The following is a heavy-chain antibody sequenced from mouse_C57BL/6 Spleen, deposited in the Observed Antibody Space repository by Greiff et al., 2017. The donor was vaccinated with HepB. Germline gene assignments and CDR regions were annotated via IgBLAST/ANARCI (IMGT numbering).Heavy chain of an antibody. J-gene: IGHJ3*01. D-gene: IGHD3-1*01. CDR3: ARRGYPS. CDR1: GYTFTSYP. CDR2: INPNNGGT. Sequence: VQLQQSGAELVKPGASVKMSCKASGYTFTSYPIEWMKQNHGKSLEWIGDINPNNGGTSYNQKFKGKATLTVDKSSSTAYMELRSLTSEDSAVYYCARRGYPSWGQGTLVTVSA. V-gene: IGHV1-18*01.